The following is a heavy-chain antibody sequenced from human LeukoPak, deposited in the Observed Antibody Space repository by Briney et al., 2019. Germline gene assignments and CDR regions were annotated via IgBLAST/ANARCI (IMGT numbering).Heavy chain of an antibody. CDR3: AREGRYSGYHYYYYMDV. D-gene: IGHD5-12*01. CDR2: ISSSSSYI. Sequence: PGGSLRLSCEDSGFTFSSYSINWVHQAPGKGLEWLSSISSSSSYIYYADSVKGRFTISRDNAKNSLYLQMNSLRAEDTALYYCAREGRYSGYHYYYYMDVWGKGTTVTVSS. CDR1: GFTFSSYS. J-gene: IGHJ6*03. V-gene: IGHV3-21*04.